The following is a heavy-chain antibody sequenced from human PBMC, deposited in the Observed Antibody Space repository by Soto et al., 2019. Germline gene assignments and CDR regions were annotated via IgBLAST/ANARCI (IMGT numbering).Heavy chain of an antibody. D-gene: IGHD2-2*01. CDR3: ARDIGSYAYAEGY. J-gene: IGHJ4*02. Sequence: SETLSLTCSVSGGSINSYWWSWIRQPAGKGLEWIGRVYSSGTTDYNPSLNSRATMSVETSKNQFSLKLTSVTAADTAVYYCARDIGSYAYAEGYWGQGIQVTVS. CDR2: VYSSGTT. V-gene: IGHV4-4*07. CDR1: GGSINSYW.